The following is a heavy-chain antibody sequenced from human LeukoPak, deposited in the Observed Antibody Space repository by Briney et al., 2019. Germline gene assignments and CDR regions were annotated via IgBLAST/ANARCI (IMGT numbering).Heavy chain of an antibody. J-gene: IGHJ4*02. V-gene: IGHV1-69*05. CDR3: ARSKDSWYRLDY. CDR1: GGTFSSYA. D-gene: IGHD6-13*01. CDR2: IIPIFGTA. Sequence: SVKVSCKASGGTFSSYAISWVRQAPGQGLEWMGRIIPIFGTANYAQKFQGRVTITTDESASTAYMELSSLRSEDTAVYYCARSKDSWYRLDYWGQGTLVTVSS.